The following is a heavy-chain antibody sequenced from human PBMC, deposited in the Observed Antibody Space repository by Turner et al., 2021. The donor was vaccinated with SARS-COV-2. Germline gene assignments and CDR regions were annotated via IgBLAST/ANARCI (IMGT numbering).Heavy chain of an antibody. CDR2: INPNNGDT. J-gene: IGHJ6*02. CDR3: ATSNTIFGVVTNYYYYYGMDV. D-gene: IGHD3-3*01. CDR1: GYTFTGYY. Sequence: QVQLVQSGAEVKKPGASVKVSCKASGYTFTGYYMHWVRQAPGQGLEWMGWINPNNGDTNYAQKFQGRVTMTWDTSISTAYMELRRLRSDDTAVYYCATSNTIFGVVTNYYYYYGMDVWGQGTTVTVSS. V-gene: IGHV1-2*02.